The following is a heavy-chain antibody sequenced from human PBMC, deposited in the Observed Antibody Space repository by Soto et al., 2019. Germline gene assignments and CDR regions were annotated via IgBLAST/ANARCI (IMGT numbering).Heavy chain of an antibody. CDR1: GFTFSSYW. D-gene: IGHD2-2*01. J-gene: IGHJ6*04. CDR2: IKQDGSEK. Sequence: GSLRLSCAASGFTFSSYWMSWVRQAPGKGLEWVANIKQDGSEKYYVDSVKGRFTISRDNAKNSLYLQMNSLRAEDTAVYYCARDVRYCSSTSCYGRVVGGLDVWGKGTTVTVSS. CDR3: ARDVRYCSSTSCYGRVVGGLDV. V-gene: IGHV3-7*01.